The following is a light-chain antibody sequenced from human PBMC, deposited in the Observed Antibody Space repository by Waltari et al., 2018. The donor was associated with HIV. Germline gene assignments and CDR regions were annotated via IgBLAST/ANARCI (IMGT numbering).Light chain of an antibody. V-gene: IGKV1-NL1*01. Sequence: DIQMTQSPSSLSASVGDRVTITCRASQGISNSLAWYQQKPGKAHKLLFYAASRLESGVPSRFSGSGSGTDYTLTISSLQPEDFATYYCQQYYSTPPLTFGGGTKVEIK. J-gene: IGKJ4*01. CDR2: AAS. CDR3: QQYYSTPPLT. CDR1: QGISNS.